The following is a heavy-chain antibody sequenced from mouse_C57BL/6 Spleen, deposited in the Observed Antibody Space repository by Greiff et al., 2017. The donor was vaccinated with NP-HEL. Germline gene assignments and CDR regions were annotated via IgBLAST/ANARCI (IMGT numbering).Heavy chain of an antibody. D-gene: IGHD2-4*01. CDR3: ALYDYDGYFDV. CDR2: IDPSDSET. Sequence: QVQLQQPGAELVRPGSSVKLSCKASGYTFTSYWMHWVKQRPIQGLEWIGNIDPSDSETHYNQKFKDKATLTVDKSSSTAYMQLSSLTSEDSAVYYCALYDYDGYFDVWGTGTTVTVSS. V-gene: IGHV1-52*01. CDR1: GYTFTSYW. J-gene: IGHJ1*03.